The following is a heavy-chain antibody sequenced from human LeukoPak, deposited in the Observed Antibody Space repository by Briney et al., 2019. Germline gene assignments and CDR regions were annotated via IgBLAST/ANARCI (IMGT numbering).Heavy chain of an antibody. D-gene: IGHD7-27*01. CDR1: GYAFTGYY. V-gene: IGHV1-2*02. CDR3: ARDKRANWDPTY. CDR2: INPNSGGT. J-gene: IGHJ4*02. Sequence: GASVKVSCKASGYAFTGYYMHWVRQAPGQGLEWMGWINPNSGGTNYAQKFQGRVTMTRDTSISTAYLELSRLRSDAPAVYYCARDKRANWDPTYCGQGTLVTVSS.